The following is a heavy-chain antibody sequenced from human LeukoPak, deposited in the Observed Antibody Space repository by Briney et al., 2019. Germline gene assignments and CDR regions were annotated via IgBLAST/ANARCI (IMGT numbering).Heavy chain of an antibody. Sequence: SETLSLTCAVSGYSISSGYYWGWIRQPPGKGLEWIGSIYHSGSTYYNPSLKSRVTISVDTSKNQFSLKLSSVTAADTAVYYCARDWAGDYYDSSGYYYEDWGQGTLVTVSS. J-gene: IGHJ4*02. CDR1: GYSISSGYY. CDR2: IYHSGST. CDR3: ARDWAGDYYDSSGYYYED. D-gene: IGHD3-22*01. V-gene: IGHV4-38-2*02.